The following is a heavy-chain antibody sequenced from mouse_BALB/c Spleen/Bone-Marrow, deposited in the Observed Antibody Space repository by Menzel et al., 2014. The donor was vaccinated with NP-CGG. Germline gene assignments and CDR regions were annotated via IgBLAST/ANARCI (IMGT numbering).Heavy chain of an antibody. CDR2: ISSGSSTI. CDR1: GFTFSSFG. D-gene: IGHD1-1*01. Sequence: EVNVVESEGGLVQPGGSRKLSCAASGFTFSSFGMHWVRQAPEKGLEWVAYISSGSSTIYYADTVKGRFTISRDNPKNTLFLQMTSLRSEDTAMYYCARRGSNHWYFDVWGAGTTVTVSS. V-gene: IGHV5-17*02. J-gene: IGHJ1*01. CDR3: ARRGSNHWYFDV.